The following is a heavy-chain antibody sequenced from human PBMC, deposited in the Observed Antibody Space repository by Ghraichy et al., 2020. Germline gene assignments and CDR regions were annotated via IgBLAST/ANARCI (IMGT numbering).Heavy chain of an antibody. V-gene: IGHV4-34*01. D-gene: IGHD2-2*01. CDR2: INHSGST. CDR3: ARVPVGVTVVPARPFDY. Sequence: SQTLSLTCAVYGGSFSGYYWSWIRQPPGKGLEWIGEINHSGSTNYNPSLKSRVTISVDTSKNQFSLKLSSVTAADTAVYYCARVPVGVTVVPARPFDYWGQGTLVTVSS. J-gene: IGHJ4*02. CDR1: GGSFSGYY.